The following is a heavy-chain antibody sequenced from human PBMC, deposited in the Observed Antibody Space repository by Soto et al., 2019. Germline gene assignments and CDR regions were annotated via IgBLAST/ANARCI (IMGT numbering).Heavy chain of an antibody. J-gene: IGHJ4*02. CDR3: AKGSFGFDY. D-gene: IGHD3-10*01. Sequence: PGGSRRLSWAASGVTFTGYAMTWVRQVPGEGLQWVSSISKSGDSTYYADSVKGRFTTSRDKSKNTLYLQMNSLRAEDTAIYYCAKGSFGFDYWGQGTLVTVS. CDR1: GVTFTGYA. CDR2: ISKSGDST. V-gene: IGHV3-23*01.